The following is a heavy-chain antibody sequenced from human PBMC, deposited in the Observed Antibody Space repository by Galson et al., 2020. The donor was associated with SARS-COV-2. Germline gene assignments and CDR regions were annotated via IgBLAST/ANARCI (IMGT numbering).Heavy chain of an antibody. CDR1: GHTFSSYS. Sequence: GESLKISCKASGHTFSSYSMHWVRQAPGQGPEWMGIVNPSGGGPSFAQKFQGRVSMTRDTSTSTVYMELSSLRSADTAVYYCVTTLYYGSGTYYPDAFHIWGQGTMVTVSS. D-gene: IGHD3-10*01. CDR3: VTTLYYGSGTYYPDAFHI. CDR2: VNPSGGGP. V-gene: IGHV1-46*01. J-gene: IGHJ3*02.